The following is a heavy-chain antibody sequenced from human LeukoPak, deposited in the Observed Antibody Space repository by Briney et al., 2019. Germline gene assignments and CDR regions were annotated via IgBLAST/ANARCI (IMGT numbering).Heavy chain of an antibody. D-gene: IGHD3-3*01. V-gene: IGHV1-2*04. CDR2: INPNSGGT. J-gene: IGHJ4*02. CDR3: ARGAATYYDFWSGYSLSSDY. Sequence: ASVKVSCKASGYTFTGYYMHWVRQAPGQGLEWMGWINPNSGGTNYAQKFQGWVTMTRDTSISTAYMELSRLRSDDTAVYYCARGAATYYDFWSGYSLSSDYWGREPWSPSPQ. CDR1: GYTFTGYY.